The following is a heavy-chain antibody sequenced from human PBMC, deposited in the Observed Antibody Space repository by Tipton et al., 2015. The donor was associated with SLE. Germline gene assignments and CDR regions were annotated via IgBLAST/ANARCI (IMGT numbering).Heavy chain of an antibody. V-gene: IGHV3-49*04. CDR1: GFTFSSYW. Sequence: SLRLSCAASGFTFSSYWMSWVCQAPGKGLEWVGFIRSKAYGGTTEYAASVKGRFTISRDDSKSIAYLQMNSLKTEDTAVYYCTREDSGYDSSYYYYGMDVWGQGTTVTVSS. D-gene: IGHD5-12*01. J-gene: IGHJ6*02. CDR3: TREDSGYDSSYYYYGMDV. CDR2: IRSKAYGGTT.